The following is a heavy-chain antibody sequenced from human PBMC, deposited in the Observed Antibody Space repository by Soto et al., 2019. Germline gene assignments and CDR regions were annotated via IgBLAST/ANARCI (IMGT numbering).Heavy chain of an antibody. V-gene: IGHV1-69*13. CDR2: IIPIFGTA. D-gene: IGHD6-13*01. J-gene: IGHJ5*02. Sequence: GASVKVSCKASGGTFSSYAISWVRQAPGQGLEWMGGIIPIFGTANYAQKFQGRVTITADESTSTAYMELSSLRSEDTAVYYCARDVVWQQLPHGVWFDPWGQGTLVTVSS. CDR3: ARDVVWQQLPHGVWFDP. CDR1: GGTFSSYA.